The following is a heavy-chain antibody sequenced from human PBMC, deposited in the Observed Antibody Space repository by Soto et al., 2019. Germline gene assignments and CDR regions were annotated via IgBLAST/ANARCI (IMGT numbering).Heavy chain of an antibody. CDR1: GFTFSSYA. V-gene: IGHV3-23*01. D-gene: IGHD4-17*01. Sequence: GGSLRLSCAASGFTFSSYAMSWVRQAPGKGLEWVSAISGSGGSTYYADSVKGRFTISRDNSKNTLYLQMNSLRAEDTAVYYCAKVPYGDYVWKVANFRNYYYGMDVWGQGTTVTVSS. CDR2: ISGSGGST. CDR3: AKVPYGDYVWKVANFRNYYYGMDV. J-gene: IGHJ6*02.